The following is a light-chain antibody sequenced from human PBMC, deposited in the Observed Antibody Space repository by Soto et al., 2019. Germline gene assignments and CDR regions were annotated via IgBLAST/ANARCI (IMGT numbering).Light chain of an antibody. CDR1: QSVSSSY. CDR2: DAS. V-gene: IGKV3D-20*01. CDR3: QQYGSSPT. Sequence: EIVLTQSPATLSLSPGERATLYCGASQSVSSSYLAWYQQKPGLAPRLLIYDASSRATGIPDRFSGSESGTDFTLTISRLEPEDFAVYYCQQYGSSPTFGRGTRLEIK. J-gene: IGKJ5*01.